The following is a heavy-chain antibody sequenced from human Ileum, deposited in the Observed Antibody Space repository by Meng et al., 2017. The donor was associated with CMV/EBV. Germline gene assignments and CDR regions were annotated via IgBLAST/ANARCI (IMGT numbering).Heavy chain of an antibody. Sequence: LVLGWAASGFPFETYTMARVRQAPGKGRDWVAAFERQSNNIYYADAVMGRFTISRDDSKSTLYLQMTSLRVEDTALYYCVKGGWGDDWGQGALVTVSS. J-gene: IGHJ4*02. D-gene: IGHD3-10*01. V-gene: IGHV3-23*05. CDR3: VKGGWGDD. CDR1: GFPFETYT. CDR2: FERQSNNI.